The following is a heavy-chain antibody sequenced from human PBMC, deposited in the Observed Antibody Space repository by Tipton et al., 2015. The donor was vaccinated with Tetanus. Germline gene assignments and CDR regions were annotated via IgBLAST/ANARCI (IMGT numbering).Heavy chain of an antibody. CDR3: ATMTPVDWYFDL. V-gene: IGHV4-39*06. Sequence: GLVKPSETLSLTCTVSGGSISDKKYYWGWIRQPPVKGLEWIGEINPSGSTNYNPSLKSRVTISVDTSKNQLALKLTSVTAADTAVYYCATMTPVDWYFDLWGRGTLVTVSS. CDR2: INPSGST. CDR1: GGSISDKKYY. J-gene: IGHJ2*01. D-gene: IGHD4-23*01.